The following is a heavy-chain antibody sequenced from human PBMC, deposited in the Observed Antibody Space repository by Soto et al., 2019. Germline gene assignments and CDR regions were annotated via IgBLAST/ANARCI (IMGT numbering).Heavy chain of an antibody. J-gene: IGHJ4*02. CDR2: INHSGST. CDR1: GGSFSGYY. CDR3: ARGRTFNYYGSGSYYPY. D-gene: IGHD3-10*01. Sequence: QVQLQQWGAGLLKPSETLSLTCAVYGGSFSGYYWSWIRQPPGKGLEWIGEINHSGSTNYNPSLKSRVTISVDTSKNQFSLKLSSVTAADTAVYYCARGRTFNYYGSGSYYPYWGQGTLVTVSS. V-gene: IGHV4-34*01.